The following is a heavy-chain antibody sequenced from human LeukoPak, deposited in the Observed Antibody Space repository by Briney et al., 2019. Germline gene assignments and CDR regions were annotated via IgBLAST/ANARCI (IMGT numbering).Heavy chain of an antibody. D-gene: IGHD3-10*01. J-gene: IGHJ3*02. CDR1: GFTLSNYA. CDR2: ISGSGGST. Sequence: GGSLRLSCAASGFTLSNYAMSWVRQAPGKGLEWVSAISGSGGSTYHADSVKGRFTISRDNSKNSLYLQMNSLRVEDTAVYYCARAMLRGLLDAFDIWGQGKMVTVSS. CDR3: ARAMLRGLLDAFDI. V-gene: IGHV3-23*01.